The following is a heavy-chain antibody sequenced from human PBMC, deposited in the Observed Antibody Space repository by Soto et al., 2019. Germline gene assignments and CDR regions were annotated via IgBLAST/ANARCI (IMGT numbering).Heavy chain of an antibody. V-gene: IGHV5-10-1*01. CDR1: GYSFTSYW. D-gene: IGHD6-19*01. CDR2: IDPSDSYT. J-gene: IGHJ4*02. CDR3: ARLAMWSRYSSGGFDY. Sequence: GESLKSSCKGCGYSFTSYWMSWVRQMPGKGLEWMGRIDPSDSYTNYSPSFQGHVTISADKSISTAYLQWSSLKASDTAMYYCARLAMWSRYSSGGFDYWGQGIQVTVSS.